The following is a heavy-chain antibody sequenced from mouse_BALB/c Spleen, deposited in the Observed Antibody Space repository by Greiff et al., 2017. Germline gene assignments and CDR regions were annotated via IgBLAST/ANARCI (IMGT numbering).Heavy chain of an antibody. D-gene: IGHD1-2*01. CDR2: IWGDGST. Sequence: VQLQESGPGLVAPSQSLSITCTVSGFSLTGYGVNWVRQPPGKGLEWLGMIWGDGSTDYNSAPKSRLSTSNDNSKSQVFLKMNSLQTDDTARYYCAREGMTTGYYCDFWGEGTTLTVSS. V-gene: IGHV2-6-7*01. CDR3: AREGMTTGYYCDF. CDR1: GFSLTGYG. J-gene: IGHJ2*01.